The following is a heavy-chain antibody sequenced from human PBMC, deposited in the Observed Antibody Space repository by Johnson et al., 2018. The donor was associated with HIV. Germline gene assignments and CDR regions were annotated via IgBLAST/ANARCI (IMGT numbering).Heavy chain of an antibody. Sequence: QEQLVESGGGVVQPGGSLRLSCAASGFTFSSYGMHWVRQAPGKGLEWVAFIRYDGSNKYYADSVKGRFTISRDNSKNTMYLQMNSLRAEDTAIYYCARLPSWRGAFDIWGQGTMVTVSS. CDR1: GFTFSSYG. D-gene: IGHD3-10*01. CDR2: IRYDGSNK. CDR3: ARLPSWRGAFDI. J-gene: IGHJ3*02. V-gene: IGHV3-30*02.